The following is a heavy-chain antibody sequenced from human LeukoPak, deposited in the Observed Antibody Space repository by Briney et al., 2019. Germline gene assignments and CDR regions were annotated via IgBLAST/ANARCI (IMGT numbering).Heavy chain of an antibody. CDR3: AKDWTTVTTFFDY. Sequence: PGGSLRLSCAVSGLPFGSYGMTWVRQAPGKGLEWVSGITGNGVYTYYADSVKGRFTISRDNSKNTLYLQMNSLRAEDTAVYYCAKDWTTVTTFFDYWGQGTLVTVSS. CDR1: GLPFGSYG. D-gene: IGHD4-17*01. CDR2: ITGNGVYT. V-gene: IGHV3-23*01. J-gene: IGHJ4*02.